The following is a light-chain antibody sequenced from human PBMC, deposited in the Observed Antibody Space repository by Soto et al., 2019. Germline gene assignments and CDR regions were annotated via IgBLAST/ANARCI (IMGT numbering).Light chain of an antibody. J-gene: IGKJ2*02. CDR3: QQRSEWPLCT. CDR2: DVS. V-gene: IGKV3-11*01. Sequence: EIILTQSPATLSLSPGDRATLSCRASQSVSHYLAWYQQKPGQAPRLLIYDVSNRATGIPARFSGSGSGTAFTLTISSLEPEDFAVYFCQQRSEWPLCTFGQGTELEIK. CDR1: QSVSHY.